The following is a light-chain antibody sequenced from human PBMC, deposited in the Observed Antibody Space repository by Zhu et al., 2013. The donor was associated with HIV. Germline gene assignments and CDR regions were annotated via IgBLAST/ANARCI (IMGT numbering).Light chain of an antibody. CDR1: QSVGTN. CDR2: GAS. Sequence: EIVMTQSPASMSVSAGERATFSCRASQSVGTNVAWYQQKPGQAPRLLVYGASNRATGIPDRFSGSGSGTDFTLTVSRLEPEDFAVYYCQHYGGSPPITFGQGTRLEIK. J-gene: IGKJ5*01. CDR3: QHYGGSPPIT. V-gene: IGKV3-20*01.